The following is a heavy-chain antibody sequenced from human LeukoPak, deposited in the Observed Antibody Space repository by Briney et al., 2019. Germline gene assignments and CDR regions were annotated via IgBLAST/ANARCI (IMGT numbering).Heavy chain of an antibody. CDR3: ARVGYDFWSGYSARDY. CDR2: ISAYNGNT. D-gene: IGHD3-3*01. Sequence: ASVKVSCKASGYTFTSYGISWVRQAPGQGLEWMGWISAYNGNTNYAQKLQGRVTMTTDTSTSTAYMELRSLRSDDTAVYYCARVGYDFWSGYSARDYWGQGTLVTVSS. J-gene: IGHJ4*02. CDR1: GYTFTSYG. V-gene: IGHV1-18*01.